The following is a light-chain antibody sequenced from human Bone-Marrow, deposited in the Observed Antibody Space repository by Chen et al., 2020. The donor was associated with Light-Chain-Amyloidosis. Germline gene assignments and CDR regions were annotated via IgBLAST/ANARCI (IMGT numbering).Light chain of an antibody. CDR2: KAS. CDR1: QSLDNW. J-gene: IGKJ5*01. Sequence: DIQMTQSPSTLSASVGDSVTITCRGSQSLDNWLARYQQKPGKAPKLLIYKASTLVSGVPSRFSGRGSGTEFTLTISSLQPDDFATYYCQQYNTRSITFGQGTRLEIK. CDR3: QQYNTRSIT. V-gene: IGKV1-5*03.